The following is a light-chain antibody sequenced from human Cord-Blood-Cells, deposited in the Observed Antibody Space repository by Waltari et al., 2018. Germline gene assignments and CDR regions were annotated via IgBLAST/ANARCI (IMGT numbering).Light chain of an antibody. CDR2: EVS. V-gene: IGLV2-8*01. CDR3: SSYAGSNNFV. J-gene: IGLJ1*01. CDR1: SSDVGGYKY. Sequence: SALTQPPSASGSPGQSVTISCTGTSSDVGGYKYVSWYQQHPGKAPKLIIYEVSKRPSGVPDRFSGSKSGNTASLTVSGLQAEDEADYYCSSYAGSNNFVFGTGTKVTVL.